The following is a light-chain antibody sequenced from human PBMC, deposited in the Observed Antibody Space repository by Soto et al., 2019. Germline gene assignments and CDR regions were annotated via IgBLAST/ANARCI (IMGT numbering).Light chain of an antibody. Sequence: DIQMTQSPSTLSASVGDRVTITCRVSQGISSWLAWYQQKPGKAPKLLISRASTLESGVPSRFSGSGSGTDFSLTISSLQPDDFATYYCQQYYTYPWTFGQGTKVEIK. V-gene: IGKV1-5*03. J-gene: IGKJ1*01. CDR2: RAS. CDR1: QGISSW. CDR3: QQYYTYPWT.